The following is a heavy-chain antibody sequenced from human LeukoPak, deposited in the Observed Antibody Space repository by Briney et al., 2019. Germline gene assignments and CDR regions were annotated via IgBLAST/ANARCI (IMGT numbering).Heavy chain of an antibody. D-gene: IGHD2-15*01. CDR2: IKSKTDGGTT. J-gene: IGHJ6*03. CDR3: TTVLLRGRYYYMDV. Sequence: GGSLRLSCAASGITFTNAWMSWVRQAPGKGLEWVGRIKSKTDGGTTDYAAPVKGRFTISRDDSKNTLYLQMNSLKTEDTAVYYCTTVLLRGRYYYMDVWGKGTTVTISS. V-gene: IGHV3-15*01. CDR1: GITFTNAW.